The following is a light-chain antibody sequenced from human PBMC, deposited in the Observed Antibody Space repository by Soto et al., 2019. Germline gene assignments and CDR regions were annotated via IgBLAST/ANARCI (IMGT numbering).Light chain of an antibody. Sequence: GKSQSPATLSVSPGETATLSCRAPQNILRNLAWYQHKPGQPPRLLIYGASTRATGIPDRFSGSGSGTDFTLTISRLEPEDFAVYYCQQHDNSPLTFGGGTKVDIK. J-gene: IGKJ4*01. CDR1: QNILRN. V-gene: IGKV3D-15*01. CDR2: GAS. CDR3: QQHDNSPLT.